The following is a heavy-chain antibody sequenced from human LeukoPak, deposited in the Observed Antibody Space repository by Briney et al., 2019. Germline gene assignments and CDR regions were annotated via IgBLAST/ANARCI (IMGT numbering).Heavy chain of an antibody. CDR2: IKEAGSEK. Sequence: GSLRLSCTPSRLTFNRDWMAWVGQSAGKGLEGVANIKEAGSEKNHVDSVTGRFTISRQNAENSVYLQMHDLRAEDTGVYYCVTKEPSTSGWSYWGQGPLLTVPS. CDR3: VTKEPSTSGWSY. J-gene: IGHJ4*02. CDR1: RLTFNRDW. V-gene: IGHV3-7*01. D-gene: IGHD6-19*01.